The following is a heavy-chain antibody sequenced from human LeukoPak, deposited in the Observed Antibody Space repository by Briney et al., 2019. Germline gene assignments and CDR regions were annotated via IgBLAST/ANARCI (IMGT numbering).Heavy chain of an antibody. CDR3: ARASDPWLQLT. Sequence: GGSLRLSCAASGFTFSNYWMIWVRQAPGKGLEWAGNIKQDGSEKRYADSVRGRFSISRDNAQTSLYLQMNSLRAEDTAVYYCARASDPWLQLTWGQGTLVTVSS. CDR2: IKQDGSEK. D-gene: IGHD5-24*01. CDR1: GFTFSNYW. J-gene: IGHJ5*02. V-gene: IGHV3-7*05.